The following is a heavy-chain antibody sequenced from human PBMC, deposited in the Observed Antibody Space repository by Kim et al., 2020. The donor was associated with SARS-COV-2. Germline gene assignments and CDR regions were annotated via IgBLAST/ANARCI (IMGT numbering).Heavy chain of an antibody. CDR2: IYHRGST. J-gene: IGHJ6*02. CDR3: ARVYSSGWYGSYSYGMDG. D-gene: IGHD6-19*01. Sequence: SETLSLTCAVSGGSISSSNWWSWVRQPPGKGLEWIGEIYHRGSTNYNLSLKSRVTISVDKSKNQFSLKLSSVTAADTAVYYCARVYSSGWYGSYSYGMDGWGQGTTVTVSS. V-gene: IGHV4-4*02. CDR1: GGSISSSNW.